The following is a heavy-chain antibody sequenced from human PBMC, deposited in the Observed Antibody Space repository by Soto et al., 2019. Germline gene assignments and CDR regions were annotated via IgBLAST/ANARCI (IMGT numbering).Heavy chain of an antibody. CDR1: GFSFSSYT. CDR2: INNNSGRK. D-gene: IGHD3-22*01. Sequence: GGSLRLSCAASGFSFSSYTMNWVRQAPGKGLEWVSSINNNSGRKYYADSVKGRFTISRDNSKNTLFLQMNSLKAEDTAVYFCAKDVDYEYFDYWGQRAQVTVSS. CDR3: AKDVDYEYFDY. V-gene: IGHV3-23*01. J-gene: IGHJ4*02.